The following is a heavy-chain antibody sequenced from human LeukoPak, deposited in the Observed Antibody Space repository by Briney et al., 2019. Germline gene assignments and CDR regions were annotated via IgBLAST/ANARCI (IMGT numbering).Heavy chain of an antibody. CDR3: ARDGSSSWYERGYYYYGMDV. J-gene: IGHJ6*02. D-gene: IGHD6-13*01. CDR2: ISYDGSNK. V-gene: IGHV3-30*04. CDR1: GFTFSSYA. Sequence: GGSLRLSCAASGFTFSSYAMHWVRQAPGKGLEWVAVISYDGSNKYYADSVKGRFTISRDNSKNTLYLQMNSLRAEDTAAYYCARDGSSSWYERGYYYYGMDVWGQGTTVTVSS.